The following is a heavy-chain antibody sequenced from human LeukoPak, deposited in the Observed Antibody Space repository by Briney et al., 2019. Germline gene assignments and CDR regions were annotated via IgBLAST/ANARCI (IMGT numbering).Heavy chain of an antibody. CDR1: GYSFSGYY. CDR2: IKPNSGAT. CDR3: ARDEDSDDFWSGPNWFDP. D-gene: IGHD3-3*01. V-gene: IGHV1-2*06. J-gene: IGHJ5*02. Sequence: ASVKVSCKASGYSFSGYYLRWVRQAPGQGLEWMGRIKPNSGATDYAQKFQGRVTITADESTSTAYMELSSLRSEDTAVYYCARDEDSDDFWSGPNWFDPWGQGTLVTVSS.